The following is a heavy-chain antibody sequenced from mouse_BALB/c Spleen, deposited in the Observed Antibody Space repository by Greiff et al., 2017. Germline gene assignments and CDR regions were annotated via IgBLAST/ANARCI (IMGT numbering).Heavy chain of an antibody. Sequence: EVQLQESGGGLVQPGGSLKLSCAASGFTFSSYTMSWVRQTPEKRLEWVAYISNGGGSTYYPDTVKGRFTISRDNAKNTLYLQMSSLKSEDTAMYYCARHYYGSSYRYFDVWGAGTTVTVSS. D-gene: IGHD1-1*01. V-gene: IGHV5-12-2*01. CDR2: ISNGGGST. CDR1: GFTFSSYT. CDR3: ARHYYGSSYRYFDV. J-gene: IGHJ1*01.